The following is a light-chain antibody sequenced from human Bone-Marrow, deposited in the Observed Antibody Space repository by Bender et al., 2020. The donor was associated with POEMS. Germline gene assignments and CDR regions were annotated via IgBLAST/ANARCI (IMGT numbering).Light chain of an antibody. CDR1: SFPAQY. J-gene: IGLJ3*02. V-gene: IGLV3-25*03. Sequence: YKLTQPPSLSVSPGQTARITCSGDSFPAQYAYWYQQKPGQAPTLIIYKDKERPSGIPERFSGSSSGTTVTLTISGAQVADDADYYCQSADSSGTLVFGGGAKLTVL. CDR3: QSADSSGTLV. CDR2: KDK.